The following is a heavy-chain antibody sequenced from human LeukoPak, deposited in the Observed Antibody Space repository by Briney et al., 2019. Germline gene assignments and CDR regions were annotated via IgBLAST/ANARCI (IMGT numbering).Heavy chain of an antibody. CDR2: TTSYNGKT. J-gene: IGHJ5*02. Sequence: ASVKVSCKASGYTFSSYGISWVRQAPGQGVEWMGWTTSYNGKTHYAQKFQGRITMSRDTSTSTVYMELSSLRSEDTAFYYCATDHSMANTAWWFDPWGQGTLVTVSS. CDR1: GYTFSSYG. D-gene: IGHD5-24*01. V-gene: IGHV1-18*01. CDR3: ATDHSMANTAWWFDP.